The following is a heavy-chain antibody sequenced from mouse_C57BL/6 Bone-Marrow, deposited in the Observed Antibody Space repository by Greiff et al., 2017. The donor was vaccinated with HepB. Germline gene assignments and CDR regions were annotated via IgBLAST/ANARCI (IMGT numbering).Heavy chain of an antibody. J-gene: IGHJ1*03. CDR2: INPYNGGT. Sequence: EVQLQQSGPVLVKPGASVKMSCKASGYTFTDYYMNWVKQSHGKSLEWIGVINPYNGGTSYNQKFKGKATLTVDKSSSTAYMELNSLTSEDAAVYYCARRGPQGNWYIDVWGKGTTVTVSS. CDR3: ARRGPQGNWYIDV. V-gene: IGHV1-19*01. CDR1: GYTFTDYY.